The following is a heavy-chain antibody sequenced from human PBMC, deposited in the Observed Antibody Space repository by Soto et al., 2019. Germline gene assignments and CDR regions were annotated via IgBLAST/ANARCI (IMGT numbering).Heavy chain of an antibody. Sequence: QVQLVQSGGEVKKPGASVKVSCKASGYTFSNFGISWVRQAPGQGLEWMGWISTDNGSTKYAQNLQGRVTMTTDTTASAAYMEPRSLRSADTPVYYCTRDAKYYDIMTSYFVNDYWGQGTLVTVAS. V-gene: IGHV1-18*01. D-gene: IGHD3-9*01. CDR2: ISTDNGST. J-gene: IGHJ4*02. CDR1: GYTFSNFG. CDR3: TRDAKYYDIMTSYFVNDY.